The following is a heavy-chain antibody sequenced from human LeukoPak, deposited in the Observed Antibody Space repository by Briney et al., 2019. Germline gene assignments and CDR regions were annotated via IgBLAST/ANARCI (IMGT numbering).Heavy chain of an antibody. Sequence: ASVKVSCKASGYTFTSYGISWVRQAPGQGLEWMGWISAYNGNTNYAQKLQGRVTMTTYTSTSTAYMELRSLRSDDTAVYYCARDVLGYSYGFYYYYYMDVWGKGTTVTISS. V-gene: IGHV1-18*01. J-gene: IGHJ6*03. D-gene: IGHD5-18*01. CDR2: ISAYNGNT. CDR1: GYTFTSYG. CDR3: ARDVLGYSYGFYYYYYMDV.